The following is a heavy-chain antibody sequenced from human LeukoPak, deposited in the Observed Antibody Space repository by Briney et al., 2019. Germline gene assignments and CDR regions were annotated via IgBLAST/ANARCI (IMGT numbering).Heavy chain of an antibody. CDR1: GYSFTSNY. CDR2: IYPRDGST. J-gene: IGHJ1*01. Sequence: ASVKVSCKASGYSFTSNYIHWVRQAPGQGLEWMGMIYPRDGSTSYAQKFQGRVTVTRDTSTSTVHMELSGLRSEDTAVYYCARDSSDIRSLIAHWGQGTLVTASS. CDR3: ARDSSDIRSLIAH. V-gene: IGHV1-46*01. D-gene: IGHD2-15*01.